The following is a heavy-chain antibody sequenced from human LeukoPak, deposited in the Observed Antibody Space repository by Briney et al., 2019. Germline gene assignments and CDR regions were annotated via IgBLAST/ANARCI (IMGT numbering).Heavy chain of an antibody. CDR3: ARVQYYYGSSGYFLQSVDPFDI. D-gene: IGHD3-22*01. J-gene: IGHJ3*02. CDR1: GYTFTSYA. V-gene: IGHV7-4-1*02. CDR2: INTNTGNP. Sequence: ASVKVSCKASGYTFTSYAMNWVRQAPGQGLEWMGWINTNTGNPTYAQGFTGRFVFSLDTSVSTAYLQISSLKAEDTAVYYCARVQYYYGSSGYFLQSVDPFDIWGQGTMVTVSS.